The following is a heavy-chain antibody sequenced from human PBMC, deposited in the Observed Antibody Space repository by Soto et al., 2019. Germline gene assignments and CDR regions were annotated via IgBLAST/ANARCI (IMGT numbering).Heavy chain of an antibody. CDR1: GFTFSSYG. V-gene: IGHV3-33*01. CDR2: IWYDGSNK. CDR3: ARGLHGPKTMFGVVIISGQDY. Sequence: GSLRLSCAASGFTFSSYGMHWVRQAPGKGLEWVAVIWYDGSNKYYADSVKGRFTISRDNSKNTLYLQMNSLRAEDTAVYYCARGLHGPKTMFGVVIISGQDYWGQGTLVTVSS. D-gene: IGHD3-3*01. J-gene: IGHJ4*02.